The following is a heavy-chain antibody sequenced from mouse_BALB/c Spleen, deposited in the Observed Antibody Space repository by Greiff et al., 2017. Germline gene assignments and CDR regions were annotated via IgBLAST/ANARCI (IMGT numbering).Heavy chain of an antibody. V-gene: IGHV5-6-5*01. J-gene: IGHJ2*01. Sequence: EVQLVESGGGLVKPGGSLKLSCAASGFTFSSYAMSWVRQTPEKRLEWVASISSGGSTYYPDSVKGRFTISRDNARNILYLQMSSLRSEDTAMYYCARGLDDYDAYFDYWGQGTTLTVSS. CDR3: ARGLDDYDAYFDY. D-gene: IGHD2-4*01. CDR2: ISSGGST. CDR1: GFTFSSYA.